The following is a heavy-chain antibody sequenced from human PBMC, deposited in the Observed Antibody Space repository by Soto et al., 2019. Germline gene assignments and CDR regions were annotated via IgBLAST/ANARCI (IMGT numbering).Heavy chain of an antibody. CDR1: GFTLSHYG. V-gene: IGHV3-30-3*01. D-gene: IGHD2-15*01. CDR3: ARDRGYQSFYYYGMDV. CDR2: ISYDGSNK. J-gene: IGHJ6*02. Sequence: LRLSCAASGFTLSHYGMHWVRQAPGKGLEWVTLISYDGSNKHYADSVKGRFTISRDSSETTLYLQMNSLRAEDTAVYYCARDRGYQSFYYYGMDVWGQGTTVTVSS.